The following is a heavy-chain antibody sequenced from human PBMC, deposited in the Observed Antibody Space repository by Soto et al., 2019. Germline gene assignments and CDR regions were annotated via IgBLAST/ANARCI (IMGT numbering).Heavy chain of an antibody. CDR1: GYTFTSYY. V-gene: IGHV1-46*01. J-gene: IGHJ4*02. D-gene: IGHD1-26*01. Sequence: ASVKVSCKASGYTFTSYYMHWVRQAPGQGLEWMGVINPSGGSTNYAQKFQGRVTMTRDTSTSTVYMELSSLRSEDTAVFYCARAYSGSSSYDYWGQGTLVTVSS. CDR3: ARAYSGSSSYDY. CDR2: INPSGGST.